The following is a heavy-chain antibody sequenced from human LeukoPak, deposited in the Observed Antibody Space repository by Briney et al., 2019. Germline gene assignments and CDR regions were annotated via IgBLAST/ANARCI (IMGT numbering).Heavy chain of an antibody. J-gene: IGHJ4*02. V-gene: IGHV4-39*07. Sequence: SETLSLTCTVSGGSISSSNYYWGWIRQPPGKGLEWIGSIYYSGSTYYNPSLKSRVTISVDTSKNQFSLKLSSVTAADTAVFYCASGTWGFYDTTVGVYWGQGTLVTVSS. CDR3: ASGTWGFYDTTVGVY. CDR1: GGSISSSNYY. D-gene: IGHD3-22*01. CDR2: IYYSGST.